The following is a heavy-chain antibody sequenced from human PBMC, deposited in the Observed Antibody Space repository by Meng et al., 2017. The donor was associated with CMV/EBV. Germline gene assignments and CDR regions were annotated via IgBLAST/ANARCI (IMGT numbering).Heavy chain of an antibody. J-gene: IGHJ4*02. D-gene: IGHD3-10*01. CDR2: IIPIVGTA. CDR3: AGTAHSTPGGYFDY. Sequence: SVKVSCKASGGTFSSYAISWVRQAPGQGLEWMGGIIPIVGTANYAQKFQGRVTITTDESTSTAYMELSSLRSEDTAVYYCAGTAHSTPGGYFDYWGQGTLVTVSS. CDR1: GGTFSSYA. V-gene: IGHV1-69*05.